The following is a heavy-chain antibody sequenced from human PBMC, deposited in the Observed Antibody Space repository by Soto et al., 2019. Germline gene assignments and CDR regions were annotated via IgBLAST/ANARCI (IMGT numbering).Heavy chain of an antibody. CDR3: ARDDRPRRGYHPFYYYGLDV. CDR2: VSYSGGA. CDR1: GGSVTSNPYH. J-gene: IGHJ6*02. Sequence: QVQLQESGPGLVQPSETLALTCSVSGGSVTSNPYHWSWIRQSPEQGLEWIGYVSYSGGANYNPSLKDPVPVSLDTSQNQVSLRLTSVTGRGTAGYYCARDDRPRRGYHPFYYYGLDVWGRGTTVTVSS. V-gene: IGHV4-61*01. D-gene: IGHD5-12*01.